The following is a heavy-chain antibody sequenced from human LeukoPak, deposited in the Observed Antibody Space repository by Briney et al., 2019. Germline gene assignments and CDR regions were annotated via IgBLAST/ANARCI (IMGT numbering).Heavy chain of an antibody. CDR1: GGSISSSSYY. Sequence: PSETLSLTCTVSGGSISSSSYYWAWIRQPPGKGLEWIGSIYYSGSTYYNPSLKSRVTISVDTSKNQFSLKLSSVTAADTAVYYCVGAAAGTRLGYYYMDVWGKGTTVTVSS. J-gene: IGHJ6*03. V-gene: IGHV4-39*07. CDR2: IYYSGST. CDR3: VGAAAGTRLGYYYMDV. D-gene: IGHD6-13*01.